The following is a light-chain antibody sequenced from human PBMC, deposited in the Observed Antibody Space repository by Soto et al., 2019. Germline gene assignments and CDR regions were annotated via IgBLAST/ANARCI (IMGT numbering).Light chain of an antibody. CDR1: SSDIGSYNY. Sequence: QSVLTQPASVSGSPGQSIAISCTGTSSDIGSYNYVSWYQQHPGKAPKLTIYDVSNRPSGVSDRFSGSKSGNTASLTISGLQAEDEDDYYCKSFTTSTTHVFRTGTKVTVL. J-gene: IGLJ1*01. CDR3: KSFTTSTTHV. V-gene: IGLV2-14*01. CDR2: DVS.